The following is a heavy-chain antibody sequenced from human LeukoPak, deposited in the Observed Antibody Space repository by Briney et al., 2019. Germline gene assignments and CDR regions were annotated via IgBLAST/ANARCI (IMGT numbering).Heavy chain of an antibody. CDR1: GGSISSSSYY. CDR3: ASALLWFGELIYFHH. Sequence: SETLSLICTVSGGSISSSSYYWGWIRQPPGKGLEWIGSIFYSGSTFYNTSLKSRVTVSVEVSKNQFSLKLSSVTAADTAVYYCASALLWFGELIYFHHWGQGTLVTVSS. D-gene: IGHD3-10*01. CDR2: IFYSGST. V-gene: IGHV4-39*01. J-gene: IGHJ1*01.